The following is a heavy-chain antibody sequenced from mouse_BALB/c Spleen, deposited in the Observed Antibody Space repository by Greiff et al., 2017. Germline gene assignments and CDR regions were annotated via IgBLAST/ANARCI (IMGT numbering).Heavy chain of an antibody. Sequence: QVQLQQPGAELVKPGASVKLSCKASGYTFTSYYMYWVKQRPGQGLEWIGGINPSNGGTNFNEKFKSKATLTVDKSSSTAYMQLSSLTSEDSAVYYCTREDGSSPFDVWGAGTTVTVSS. V-gene: IGHV1S81*02. D-gene: IGHD1-1*01. CDR1: GYTFTSYY. CDR2: INPSNGGT. CDR3: TREDGSSPFDV. J-gene: IGHJ1*01.